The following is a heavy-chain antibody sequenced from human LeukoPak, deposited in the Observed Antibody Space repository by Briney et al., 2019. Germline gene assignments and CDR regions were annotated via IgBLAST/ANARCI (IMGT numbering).Heavy chain of an antibody. CDR1: GGSIGRYY. J-gene: IGHJ4*02. CDR3: ARALTTADFDY. CDR2: VFTTRST. V-gene: IGHV4-4*07. Sequence: SETLSLTCTVSGGSIGRYYWSWIRQPAGQGLEWIGRVFTTRSTTCNPSLKSRVTMSVDTSKNQFSLKLNSMTAADTAVYYCARALTTADFDYWGQGILVTVSS. D-gene: IGHD4-17*01.